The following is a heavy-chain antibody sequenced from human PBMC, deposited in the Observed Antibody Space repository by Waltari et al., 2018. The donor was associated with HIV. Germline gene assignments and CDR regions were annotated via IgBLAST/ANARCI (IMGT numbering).Heavy chain of an antibody. CDR1: GFTFSSYG. CDR3: AKDEGDYVWGSYRADY. D-gene: IGHD3-16*02. V-gene: IGHV3-30*02. Sequence: QVQLVESGGGVVQPGGSLRLSCAASGFTFSSYGRHWVRQAPGKGLEWVAFIRYDGSNKYYADSVKGRFTISRDNSKNTLYLQMNSLRAEDTAVYYCAKDEGDYVWGSYRADYWGQGTLVTVSS. CDR2: IRYDGSNK. J-gene: IGHJ4*02.